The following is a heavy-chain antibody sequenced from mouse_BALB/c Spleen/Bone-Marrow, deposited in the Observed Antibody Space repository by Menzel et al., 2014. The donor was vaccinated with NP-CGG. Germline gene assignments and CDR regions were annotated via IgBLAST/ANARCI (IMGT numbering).Heavy chain of an antibody. D-gene: IGHD2-12*01. J-gene: IGHJ3*01. CDR1: GYTFTSYW. Sequence: QVQLKQSGAELVKPGASVKLSCKASGYTFTSYWMHWVKQRPGQGLEWIGEINPSNGRTNYNEKFKIKATLTVDKSSSTAYMQLSSLTSEDSAVYYCASYRGAYWGQGTLVTGSA. CDR3: ASYRGAY. V-gene: IGHV1S81*02. CDR2: INPSNGRT.